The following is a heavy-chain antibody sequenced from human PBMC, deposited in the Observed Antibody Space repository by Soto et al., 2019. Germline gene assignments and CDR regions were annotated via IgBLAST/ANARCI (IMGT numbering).Heavy chain of an antibody. CDR1: GFTFSDYY. CDR2: ISSSGSTI. J-gene: IGHJ6*02. CDR3: ARAGREVPTIDSYYYGLDV. D-gene: IGHD5-12*01. Sequence: QVQLVESGGGLVQPGGSLRLSCAASGFTFSDYYMSWIRQAPGKGLEWVSSISSSGSTIYYADSVKGRFTISRDNAKNSLYLQMNSLRAEDTAVYYCARAGREVPTIDSYYYGLDVWGQGTTVTVSS. V-gene: IGHV3-11*01.